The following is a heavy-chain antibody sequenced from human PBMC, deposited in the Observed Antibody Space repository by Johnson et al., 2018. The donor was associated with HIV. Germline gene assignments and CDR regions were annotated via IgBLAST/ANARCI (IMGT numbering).Heavy chain of an antibody. CDR3: ARDPLYNIYAFDI. Sequence: VQLVESGGGLVQPGESLRLSCVVSGFTFGTYWMTWVRQAPGNGLEWVATIKLDGSDKYYLDSVKGRFTISRDNGRNSLYLQMNSLRAEDTAVYYCARDPLYNIYAFDIWGQGTMVTVSS. D-gene: IGHD1-14*01. J-gene: IGHJ3*02. V-gene: IGHV3-7*03. CDR1: GFTFGTYW. CDR2: IKLDGSDK.